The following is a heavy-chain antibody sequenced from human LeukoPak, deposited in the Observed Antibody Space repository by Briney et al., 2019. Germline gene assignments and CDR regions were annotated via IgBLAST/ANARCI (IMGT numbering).Heavy chain of an antibody. CDR3: ARSDISIVRGAMV. D-gene: IGHD3-10*01. CDR2: IIPIFGTA. J-gene: IGHJ4*02. CDR1: GGTFSSYA. Sequence: ASVTVSCKASGGTFSSYAISWVRQAPGQGLEWMGGIIPIFGTANYAQKFQGRVTITADESTSTAYMELSSPRSDDTAVYYCARSDISIVRGAMVWGQGTLVIVSS. V-gene: IGHV1-69*13.